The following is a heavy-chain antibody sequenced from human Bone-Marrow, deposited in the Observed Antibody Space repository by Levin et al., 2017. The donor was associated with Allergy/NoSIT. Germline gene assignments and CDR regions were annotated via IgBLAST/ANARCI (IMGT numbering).Heavy chain of an antibody. Sequence: PSETLSLTCSVSGGSMRSSSYYWGWIRQPPGKGLEWIGTIFYTGSTYYSPSLKSRVTISLDTSKTQFSLRLSSVTAADTAMYFCAGPYYAKIWGSYQAFDLWGQGTMVTVSS. D-gene: IGHD3-16*02. J-gene: IGHJ3*01. CDR2: IFYTGST. CDR3: AGPYYAKIWGSYQAFDL. V-gene: IGHV4-39*01. CDR1: GGSMRSSSYY.